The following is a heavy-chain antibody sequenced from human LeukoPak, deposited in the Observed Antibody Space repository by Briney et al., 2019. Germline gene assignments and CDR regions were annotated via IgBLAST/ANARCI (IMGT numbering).Heavy chain of an antibody. J-gene: IGHJ4*02. Sequence: GGSLRLSCAASGFTFSSYAMSWVRQAPGKGLEWVSAISGSGGSTYYADFVKGRFTISRDNAKNSLYLQMNSLRAEDTAVYYCARDGVTIFGVVIMFDYWGQGTLVTVSS. V-gene: IGHV3-23*01. CDR3: ARDGVTIFGVVIMFDY. CDR2: ISGSGGST. CDR1: GFTFSSYA. D-gene: IGHD3-3*01.